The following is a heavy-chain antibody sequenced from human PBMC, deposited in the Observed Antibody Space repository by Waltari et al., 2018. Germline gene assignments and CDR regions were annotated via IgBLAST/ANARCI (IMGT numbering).Heavy chain of an antibody. V-gene: IGHV4-61*02. D-gene: IGHD3-10*01. J-gene: IGHJ3*02. CDR1: GGAISGGSYY. CDR2: IYTSGIT. Sequence: QVQLQGSGPGLLKPSQTLSLTCTVSGGAISGGSYYWSWIRQHVGKGLECIGRIYTSGITNYNPSPKSRDTRAVDTAKNQFALSVRAVTAADTAGYDCARDLGTGIYYNDDFDIWGQGTMVTVSS. CDR3: ARDLGTGIYYNDDFDI.